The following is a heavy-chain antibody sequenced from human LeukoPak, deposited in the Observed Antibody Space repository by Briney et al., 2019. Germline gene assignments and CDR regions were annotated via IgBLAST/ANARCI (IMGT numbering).Heavy chain of an antibody. J-gene: IGHJ4*02. V-gene: IGHV1-18*01. CDR3: ARTYYYHSSGYYYLDLVY. Sequence: ASVKVFYKCSGYTFSSYGLGWVRQAPGQGLEWMGWISAYNGNTNCAQKLQGRVTMTTDTSTSTAYMELRSLRSDDTAVYYCARTYYYHSSGYYYLDLVYCGQGALVTVSS. D-gene: IGHD3-22*01. CDR2: ISAYNGNT. CDR1: GYTFSSYG.